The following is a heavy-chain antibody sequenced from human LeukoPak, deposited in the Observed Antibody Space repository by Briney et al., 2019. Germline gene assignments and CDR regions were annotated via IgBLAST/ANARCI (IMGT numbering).Heavy chain of an antibody. CDR3: AKAGGTYYDSSGYYFEY. J-gene: IGHJ4*02. CDR2: ISGSGDST. V-gene: IGHV3-23*01. CDR1: GFTFSSYA. Sequence: GGSLRLSCAASGFTFSSYAMSWVRQAPGKGLEWVSAISGSGDSTYYADSVKGRFTISRDYSKNTLYLQMNSLRAEDMAVYYCAKAGGTYYDSSGYYFEYWGQGTLVTVSS. D-gene: IGHD3-22*01.